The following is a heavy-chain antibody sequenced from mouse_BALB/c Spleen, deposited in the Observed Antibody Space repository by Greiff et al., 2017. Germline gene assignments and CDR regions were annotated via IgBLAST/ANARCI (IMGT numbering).Heavy chain of an antibody. Sequence: EVQGVESGGGLVKPGGSLKLSCAASGFTFSSYAMSWVRQTPEKRLEWVATISSGGSYTYYPDSVKGRFTISRDNAKNTLYLQMSSLRSEDTAMYYCARQDGYFDVWGAGTTVTVSS. V-gene: IGHV5-9-3*01. J-gene: IGHJ1*01. CDR1: GFTFSSYA. D-gene: IGHD2-3*01. CDR3: ARQDGYFDV. CDR2: ISSGGSYT.